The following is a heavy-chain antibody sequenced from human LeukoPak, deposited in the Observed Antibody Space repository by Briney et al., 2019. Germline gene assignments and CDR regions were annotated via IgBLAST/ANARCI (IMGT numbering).Heavy chain of an antibody. CDR2: IRSNGDTT. J-gene: IGHJ4*02. Sequence: PSGTLSLTCEVSGGSISSSHWWTWVREAPGKGLEWVSTIRSNGDTTYNADSVKGRFTISRDNSKNALYLELNSLRVEDTATFYCAKGQELDDGVFDSWGQGTMVTVSS. CDR3: AKGQELDDGVFDS. V-gene: IGHV3-23*01. CDR1: GGSISSSH. D-gene: IGHD1-1*01.